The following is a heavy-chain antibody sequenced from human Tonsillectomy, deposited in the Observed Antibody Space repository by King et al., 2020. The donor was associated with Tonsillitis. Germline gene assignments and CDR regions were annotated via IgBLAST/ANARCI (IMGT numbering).Heavy chain of an antibody. J-gene: IGHJ3*02. Sequence: QLQESGPGLVKPSQTLSLTCTVSGGSISSGGYYWSWIRQHPGKGLEWIGYIYYSGSTYYNPSLKSRVTISVYTSKNQFSLKLRSVTAADTAVYYCARFYYYDSSGYPFHDAFDIWGQGTMVTVSS. CDR1: GGSISSGGYY. CDR2: IYYSGST. CDR3: ARFYYYDSSGYPFHDAFDI. D-gene: IGHD3-22*01. V-gene: IGHV4-31*03.